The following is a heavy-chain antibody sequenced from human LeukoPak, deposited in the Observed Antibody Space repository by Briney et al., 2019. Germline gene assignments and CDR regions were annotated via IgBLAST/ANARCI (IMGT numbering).Heavy chain of an antibody. J-gene: IGHJ4*02. V-gene: IGHV6-1*01. D-gene: IGHD6-19*01. Sequence: SQTLSLTCAISGDSVSSNSAGWNWIRQSPSRGLEWLGRTYYRSNWYNDYALSVKSRITIDPDTSKNQFSLLLNSVTPEDTAVYYCAREVAVAGPFDYWGQGILVTVSS. CDR2: TYYRSNWYN. CDR1: GDSVSSNSAG. CDR3: AREVAVAGPFDY.